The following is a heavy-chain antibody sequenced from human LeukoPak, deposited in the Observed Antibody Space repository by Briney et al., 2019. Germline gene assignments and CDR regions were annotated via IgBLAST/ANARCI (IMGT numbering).Heavy chain of an antibody. CDR2: IYYSGST. J-gene: IGHJ6*03. Sequence: PSETLSLTCTVSGGSISSYYWGWIRQPPGKGLEWIGYIYYSGSTNYNPSLKSRVTISVDTSKNQFSLKLSSVTAADTAVYYCARWTYSSSYYYYYYMDVWGKGTTVTVSS. V-gene: IGHV4-59*01. CDR1: GGSISSYY. D-gene: IGHD6-6*01. CDR3: ARWTYSSSYYYYYYMDV.